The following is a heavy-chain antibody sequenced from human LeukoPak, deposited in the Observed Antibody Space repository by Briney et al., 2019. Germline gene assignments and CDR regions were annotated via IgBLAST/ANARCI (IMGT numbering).Heavy chain of an antibody. D-gene: IGHD3-10*01. CDR1: GFTFSSYS. J-gene: IGHJ4*02. CDR3: ARDTGDLDY. V-gene: IGHV3-48*01. Sequence: PGRSLRLSCAASGFTFSSYSMHLVRQSTGKAREWVSYISNSSSTIFYAHSVKARSTITRDNAKNSLYLQMNSLRGEDTAVYYCARDTGDLDYWGQGDLVTVSS. CDR2: ISNSSSTI.